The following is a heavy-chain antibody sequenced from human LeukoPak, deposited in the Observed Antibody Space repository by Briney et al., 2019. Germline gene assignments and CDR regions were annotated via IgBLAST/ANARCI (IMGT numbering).Heavy chain of an antibody. CDR2: NTGDGGST. J-gene: IGHJ4*02. CDR1: GFTFDDYA. CDR3: AKDLSSSWYMFDY. V-gene: IGHV3-43*02. D-gene: IGHD6-13*01. Sequence: PGGSLRLSCAASGFTFDDYAMHWVRQAPGKGMEWVSLNTGDGGSTYNTDSVKGRFTISRDNSKNSLYLQMNRLRTEDTALYYCAKDLSSSWYMFDYGGQGTLVTVSS.